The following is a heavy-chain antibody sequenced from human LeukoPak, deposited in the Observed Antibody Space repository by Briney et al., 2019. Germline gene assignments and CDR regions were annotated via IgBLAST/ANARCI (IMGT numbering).Heavy chain of an antibody. CDR1: GYTFTGYY. V-gene: IGHV1-2*02. J-gene: IGHJ3*02. Sequence: GASVKVSCKASGYTFTGYYMHWVRQAPGQGLEWMGWINPNSGGTNYAQKFQGRVTMTRDTSISTAYMELSRLRSDDTAVYYCARDIVLLWFGESYAFDIWGQGTMVTVSS. D-gene: IGHD3-10*01. CDR3: ARDIVLLWFGESYAFDI. CDR2: INPNSGGT.